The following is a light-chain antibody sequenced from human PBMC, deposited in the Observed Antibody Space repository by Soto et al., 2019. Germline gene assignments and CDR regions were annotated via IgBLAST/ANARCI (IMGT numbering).Light chain of an antibody. J-gene: IGLJ1*01. CDR1: SSNIGAGYD. CDR2: GNT. Sequence: QPVLTQPPSVSGAPGQRVTISCTGSSSNIGAGYDVHWYQQLPGTAPKLLIYGNTNRPSGVPERFSGSKSGTSASLAITGLQAEDEADYYCQSYDNSLSGSGVFGTGTKVTVL. CDR3: QSYDNSLSGSGV. V-gene: IGLV1-40*01.